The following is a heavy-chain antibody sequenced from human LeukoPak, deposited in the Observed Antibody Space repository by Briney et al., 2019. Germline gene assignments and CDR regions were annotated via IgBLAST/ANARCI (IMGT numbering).Heavy chain of an antibody. Sequence: ASVRVSCKVSGYTLTELSMHWVRQAPGKGLEWMGGFDPEDGETIYAQKFQGRVTMTEDTSTDTAYMELSSLRSEDTAVYYCATRSGSYFDPKKPFDYWGRGTLVTVSS. V-gene: IGHV1-24*01. D-gene: IGHD3-9*01. CDR3: ATRSGSYFDPKKPFDY. CDR2: FDPEDGET. CDR1: GYTLTELS. J-gene: IGHJ4*02.